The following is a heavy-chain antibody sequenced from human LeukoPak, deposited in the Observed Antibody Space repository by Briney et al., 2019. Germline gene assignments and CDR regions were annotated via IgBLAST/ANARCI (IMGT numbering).Heavy chain of an antibody. CDR2: INPSGGST. Sequence: XXYXXXVRQAXXQGLEWMGIINPSGGSTSYAQKFQGRVTMTRDTSTSTVYMELSSLRSEDTAVYYCARGPGSYGLDYWGQGTLVTVSS. J-gene: IGHJ4*02. CDR1: XXY. CDR3: ARGPGSYGLDY. V-gene: IGHV1-46*03. D-gene: IGHD3-10*01.